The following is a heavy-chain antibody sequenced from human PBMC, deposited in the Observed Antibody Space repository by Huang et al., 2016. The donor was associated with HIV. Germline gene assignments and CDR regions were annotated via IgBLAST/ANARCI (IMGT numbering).Heavy chain of an antibody. J-gene: IGHJ4*02. CDR1: GFTVSSNY. CDR2: IYSDDST. V-gene: IGHV3-53*01. D-gene: IGHD1-26*01. CDR3: AAQWELRGGVDF. Sequence: EVQLVESGGGLIQPGGSLRLSCAASGFTVSSNYMSWVRQAPGKGLGWVSVIYSDDSTYFADSGKGRFTSSRDNSKNTLYLQMNSLRAEDTAVYYCAAQWELRGGVDFWGQGTLVTVSS.